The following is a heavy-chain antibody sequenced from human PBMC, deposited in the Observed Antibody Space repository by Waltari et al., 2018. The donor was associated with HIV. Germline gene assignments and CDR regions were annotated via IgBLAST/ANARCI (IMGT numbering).Heavy chain of an antibody. Sequence: QVQLQESGPGLVKPSETLSLTCAVSGYSISSGYSVGWIRQPPGKGLAWIGSIYHGGSTYYNPSLKSRVTISVDTSKNQFSLKLSSVTAADTAVYYCARSRSSEWYFDLWGRGTLVTVSS. CDR2: IYHGGST. CDR1: GYSISSGYS. J-gene: IGHJ2*01. V-gene: IGHV4-38-2*01. CDR3: ARSRSSEWYFDL. D-gene: IGHD6-6*01.